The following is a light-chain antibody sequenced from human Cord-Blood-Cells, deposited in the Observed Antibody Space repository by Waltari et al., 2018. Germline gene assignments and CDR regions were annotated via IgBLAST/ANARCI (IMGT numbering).Light chain of an antibody. Sequence: SYELTQPPSVSVSPGQTASITCSGDKLGDKSACWYRQKPGQSPVLVIYQDSKRPSGIPERFSGSNSGNTATLTISGTQAMDEADYYCQAWDSSTHVVFGGGTKLTVL. J-gene: IGLJ2*01. V-gene: IGLV3-1*01. CDR3: QAWDSSTHVV. CDR2: QDS. CDR1: KLGDKS.